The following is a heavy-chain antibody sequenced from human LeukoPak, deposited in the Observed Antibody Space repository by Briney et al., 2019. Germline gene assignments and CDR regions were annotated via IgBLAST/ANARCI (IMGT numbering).Heavy chain of an antibody. J-gene: IGHJ4*02. V-gene: IGHV1-46*01. Sequence: ASVKLSCNASGYTFTSYYIHWVRHAPGQGLEWVGIINLSDGSTSYAQKFQGRVTMTRDTSTSSVYMELSSLRSEDTAVYYCARDRGDGYNEVDYWGQGTLVTVSS. CDR2: INLSDGST. D-gene: IGHD5-24*01. CDR3: ARDRGDGYNEVDY. CDR1: GYTFTSYY.